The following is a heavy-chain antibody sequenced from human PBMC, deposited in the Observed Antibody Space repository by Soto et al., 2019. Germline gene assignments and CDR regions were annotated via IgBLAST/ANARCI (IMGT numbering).Heavy chain of an antibody. CDR2: ITGRGTTK. Sequence: EVQLLESGGGLVQPGGSLRLSCAASGFPFDNIDMNWVRQAPGKGLEWVSGITGRGTTKYYVDSVKGRFTISRDNPKNTLYLQMNIRRVEDTAIYYCAKGVTGGDPWGQGTVVSVSS. J-gene: IGHJ5*02. D-gene: IGHD7-27*01. V-gene: IGHV3-23*01. CDR1: GFPFDNID. CDR3: AKGVTGGDP.